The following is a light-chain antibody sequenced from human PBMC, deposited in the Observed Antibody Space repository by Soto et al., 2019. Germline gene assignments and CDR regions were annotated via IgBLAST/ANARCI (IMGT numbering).Light chain of an antibody. CDR3: QQYGSPIT. J-gene: IGKJ5*01. CDR2: GAS. Sequence: DIVLTQSPGTLSLSPGERATLSCRASQSVSSSYLAWYQQKPGQAPRLLIYGASSRATGIPDRFSGSGSGTDFTLTISRLEPEDFAVYYCQQYGSPITFGQGTRLESK. CDR1: QSVSSSY. V-gene: IGKV3-20*01.